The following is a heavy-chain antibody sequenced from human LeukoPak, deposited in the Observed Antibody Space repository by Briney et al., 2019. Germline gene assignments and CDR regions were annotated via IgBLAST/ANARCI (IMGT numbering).Heavy chain of an antibody. J-gene: IGHJ4*02. CDR1: GSSISTYY. V-gene: IGHV4-59*01. D-gene: IGHD6-19*01. CDR2: IYYSGST. Sequence: PSETLSLTCTVSGSSISTYYWSWIRQPPGKGLEWIGDIYYSGSTNYNPSLKSRVTISVDTSKNQFSLKLSSVTAADTAVYYCARGISGWYPHLDYWGQGTLVTVSS. CDR3: ARGISGWYPHLDY.